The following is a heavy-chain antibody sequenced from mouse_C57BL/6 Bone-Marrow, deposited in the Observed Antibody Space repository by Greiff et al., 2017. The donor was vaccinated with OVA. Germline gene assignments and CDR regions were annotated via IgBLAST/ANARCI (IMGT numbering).Heavy chain of an antibody. J-gene: IGHJ2*01. D-gene: IGHD1-1*01. CDR1: GYSITSGYY. Sequence: EVQRVESGPGLVKPSQSLSLTCSVTGYSITSGYYWNWIRQFPGNKLEWMGYISYDGSNNYNPSLKNRISITRDTSKNQFFLKLNSVTTEDTATYYCARIYGSSYGYFDYWGQGTTLTVSS. CDR3: ARIYGSSYGYFDY. V-gene: IGHV3-6*01. CDR2: ISYDGSN.